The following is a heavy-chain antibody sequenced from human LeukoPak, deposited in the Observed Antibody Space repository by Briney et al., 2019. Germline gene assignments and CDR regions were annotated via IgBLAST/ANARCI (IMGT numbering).Heavy chain of an antibody. CDR3: ARDELVGATGGY. J-gene: IGHJ4*02. D-gene: IGHD1-26*01. CDR1: GYTFTSYD. Sequence: ASVKVSCKASGYTFTSYDINWVRQAPGQGLEWMGWISAYNGNTNYAQKLQGRVTMTTDTSTSTAYMELRSLRSDDTAVYYCARDELVGATGGYWGQGTLVTVSS. CDR2: ISAYNGNT. V-gene: IGHV1-18*01.